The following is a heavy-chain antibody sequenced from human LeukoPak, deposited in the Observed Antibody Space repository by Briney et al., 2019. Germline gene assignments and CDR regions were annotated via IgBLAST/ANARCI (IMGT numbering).Heavy chain of an antibody. CDR3: AREGSFDI. CDR2: INPNSGGT. D-gene: IGHD1-26*01. CDR1: GGTFRRFT. J-gene: IGHJ3*02. Sequence: ASVKVSCKASGGTFRRFTISWVRQAPGQGLEWMGRINPNSGGTNYAQKFQGRVTMTRDTSISTAYMELSRLRSDDTAVYYCAREGSFDIWGQGTMVTVSS. V-gene: IGHV1-2*06.